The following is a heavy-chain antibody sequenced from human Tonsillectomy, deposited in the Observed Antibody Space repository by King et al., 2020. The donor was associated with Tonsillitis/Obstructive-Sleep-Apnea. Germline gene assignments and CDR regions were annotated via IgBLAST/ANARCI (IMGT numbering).Heavy chain of an antibody. V-gene: IGHV3-11*05. D-gene: IGHD6-13*01. CDR3: ARDLGIAAAGPYFDS. J-gene: IGHJ4*02. CDR1: GFTFSDYY. CDR2: LSSSSSFT. Sequence: VQLVESGGGLVKPGGSLRLSCAASGFTFSDYYMNWIRQSPGKVLECVSSLSSSSSFTNYADPVKGRFTISRDKAKNSLYLQMNSRRAEDTDLDYCARDLGIAAAGPYFDSWGQGTLVTVSS.